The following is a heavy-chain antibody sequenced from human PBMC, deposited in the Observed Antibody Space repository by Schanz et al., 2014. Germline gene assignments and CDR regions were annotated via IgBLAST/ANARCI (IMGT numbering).Heavy chain of an antibody. Sequence: EMQLLESGGGLAQPGGSLRLSCAASGFTFTNYAMSWVRQAPGKGLEWVSAISGSGGSTYYADSVKGRFTISRDNSKNTLYLQMNSLRAEDTAVYYCAKGRFGELSAFDIWGQGTMVTVSS. D-gene: IGHD3-10*01. V-gene: IGHV3-23*01. CDR3: AKGRFGELSAFDI. J-gene: IGHJ3*02. CDR2: ISGSGGST. CDR1: GFTFTNYA.